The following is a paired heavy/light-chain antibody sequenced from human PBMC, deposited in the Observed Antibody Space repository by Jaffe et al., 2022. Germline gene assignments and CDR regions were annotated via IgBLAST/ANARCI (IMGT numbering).Heavy chain of an antibody. CDR2: IIPILGIA. J-gene: IGHJ3*02. Sequence: QVQLVQSGAEVKKPGSSVKVSCKASGGTFSSYTISWVRQAPGQGLEWMGRIIPILGIANYAQKFQGRVTITADKSTSTAYMELSSLRSEDTAVYYCARASYDYVWGSLRPYAFDIWGQGTMVTVSS. CDR3: ARASYDYVWGSLRPYAFDI. CDR1: GGTFSSYT. D-gene: IGHD3-16*01. V-gene: IGHV1-69*02.
Light chain of an antibody. CDR1: SSDVGGYNY. Sequence: QSALTQPASVSGSPGQSITISCTGTSSDVGGYNYVSWYQQHPGKAPKLMIYEVSNRPSGVSNRFSGSKSGNTASLTISGLQAEDEADYYCSSYTSSSTFFGTGTKVTVL. J-gene: IGLJ1*01. CDR3: SSYTSSSTF. V-gene: IGLV2-14*01. CDR2: EVS.